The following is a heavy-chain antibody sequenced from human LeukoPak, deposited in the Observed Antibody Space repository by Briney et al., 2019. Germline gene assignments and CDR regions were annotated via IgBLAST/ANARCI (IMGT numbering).Heavy chain of an antibody. V-gene: IGHV5-51*01. CDR2: IYPGDSDT. CDR1: GYSFIRNW. D-gene: IGHD2-15*01. J-gene: IGHJ4*02. Sequence: GESLKISCKGSGYSFIRNWIGWVRQMPGKGLEWMAIIYPGDSDTRYSLSFQGQVTISADKSISTAYLQWSSLTASDTAMYYCARLGTSATYFDLWGQGTLVTVSS. CDR3: ARLGTSATYFDL.